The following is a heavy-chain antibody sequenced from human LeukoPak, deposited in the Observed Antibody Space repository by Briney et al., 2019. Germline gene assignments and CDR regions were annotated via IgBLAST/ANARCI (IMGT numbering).Heavy chain of an antibody. D-gene: IGHD6-13*01. CDR1: GGCISSYY. Sequence: SETLSLTCTVSGGCISSYYWRWIRQPPGKGLKRIGYIYYSGSTNYNPSLKSRVTISVDTSKNQFSLKLSSVTAADTAVYYCTSSDPFSSSYAFDIWGQGTMVTVSS. CDR3: TSSDPFSSSYAFDI. J-gene: IGHJ3*02. CDR2: IYYSGST. V-gene: IGHV4-59*01.